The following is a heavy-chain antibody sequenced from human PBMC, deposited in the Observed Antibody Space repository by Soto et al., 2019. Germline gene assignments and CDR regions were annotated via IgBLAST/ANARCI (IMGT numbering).Heavy chain of an antibody. V-gene: IGHV4-4*02. CDR3: ARQGYYGSGSYYKFRWFDP. D-gene: IGHD3-10*01. J-gene: IGHJ5*02. CDR2: IYYSGST. Sequence: SETLSLTCAVSGGSISSSNWWSWVRQPPGKGLEWIGEIYYSGSTYYNPSLKSRVTISVDTSKNQFSLKLSSVTAADTAVYYCARQGYYGSGSYYKFRWFDPWGQGTLVTVSS. CDR1: GGSISSSNW.